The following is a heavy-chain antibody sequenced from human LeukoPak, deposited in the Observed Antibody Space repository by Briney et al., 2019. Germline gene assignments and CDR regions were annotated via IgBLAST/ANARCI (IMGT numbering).Heavy chain of an antibody. V-gene: IGHV5-51*01. CDR1: GYSFTSYW. CDR2: IYPGDSDT. D-gene: IGHD2-2*01. CDR3: ARRSSEDFPDY. Sequence: GESLKISCMGSGYSFTSYWIGWVRQMPEKGLEWMGIIYPGDSDTRYSPSFQGQVTISADKSISTAYLQWSSLKASDTAIYYCARRSSEDFPDYWGQGTQVTVSS. J-gene: IGHJ4*02.